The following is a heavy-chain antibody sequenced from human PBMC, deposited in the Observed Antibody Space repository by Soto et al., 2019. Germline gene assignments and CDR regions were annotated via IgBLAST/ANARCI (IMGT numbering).Heavy chain of an antibody. CDR1: GYTFTDYY. D-gene: IGHD2-8*02. CDR2: INSDKGGT. Sequence: ASVKVSCKASGYTFTDYYIHWVRQAPGQGLEWMGWINSDKGGTSYAQNAQGRVTFTRDTSASTAYMEVSRLRSDDTAVYYCERDPQYCPGDTCFIGDYWGQGTLVTVSS. J-gene: IGHJ4*02. V-gene: IGHV1-2*02. CDR3: ERDPQYCPGDTCFIGDY.